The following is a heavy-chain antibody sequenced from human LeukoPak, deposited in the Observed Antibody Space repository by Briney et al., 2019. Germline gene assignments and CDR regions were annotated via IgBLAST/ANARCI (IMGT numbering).Heavy chain of an antibody. D-gene: IGHD3-22*01. Sequence: PGGALELSFEGSGFPFKNYWMGWGRPAPGKGVQGGANIKTDGSEKYYVDSVKGRFTISRDNAKNSLYLQMNSLRAEDTAVYYCATYSSLNRREFQFWGQGTLLTVSS. CDR1: GFPFKNYW. J-gene: IGHJ1*01. CDR3: ATYSSLNRREFQF. V-gene: IGHV3-7*01. CDR2: IKTDGSEK.